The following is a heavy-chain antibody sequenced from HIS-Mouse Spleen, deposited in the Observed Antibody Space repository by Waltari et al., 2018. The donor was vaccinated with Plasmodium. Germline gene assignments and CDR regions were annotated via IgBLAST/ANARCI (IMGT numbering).Heavy chain of an antibody. CDR1: GFTFSSYG. CDR2: ISYDGSNK. Sequence: QVQLVASGGAVVQPGGSRRLSCAAYGFTFSSYGMTWVRQAPGKGLEWVAVISYDGSNKYYADSVKGRFTISRDNSKNTLYLQMNSLRAEDTAVYYCAKAQGVINFDYWGQGTLVTVSS. D-gene: IGHD3-16*01. J-gene: IGHJ4*02. CDR3: AKAQGVINFDY. V-gene: IGHV3-30*18.